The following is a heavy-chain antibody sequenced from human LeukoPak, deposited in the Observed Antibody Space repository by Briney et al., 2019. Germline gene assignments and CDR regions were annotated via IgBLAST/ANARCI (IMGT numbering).Heavy chain of an antibody. D-gene: IGHD6-13*01. V-gene: IGHV1-2*06. CDR3: AREPLDSSSWSYYFDY. J-gene: IGHJ4*02. CDR1: GYTFTGYY. CDR2: INPNSGGT. Sequence: ASVKVSCKASGYTFTGYYMHWVQQAPGQGLEWMGRINPNSGGTNYAQKFQGRVTMTRDTSISTAYMDLSRLRSDDTAVYHCAREPLDSSSWSYYFDYWGQGTLVTVSS.